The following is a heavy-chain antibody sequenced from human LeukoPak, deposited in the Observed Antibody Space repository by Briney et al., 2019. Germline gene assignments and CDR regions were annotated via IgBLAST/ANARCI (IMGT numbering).Heavy chain of an antibody. CDR1: GFTFSSYE. D-gene: IGHD1-7*01. J-gene: IGHJ4*02. CDR2: ISSSGSTI. Sequence: GGSFRLSRAASGFTFSSYEMNWVRQAPGKGLEWVSYISSSGSTIYYADSVKGRFTISRDGAKTSLYLQMNSLRAEDTAVYYCASIITGTPFDYWGQGTLVTVSS. V-gene: IGHV3-48*03. CDR3: ASIITGTPFDY.